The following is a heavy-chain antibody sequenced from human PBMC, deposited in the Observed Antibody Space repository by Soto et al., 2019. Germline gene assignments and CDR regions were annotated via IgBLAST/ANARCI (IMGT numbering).Heavy chain of an antibody. Sequence: PSETLSLTCTVSGGSISSSSYYWGWIRQPPGKGLEWIGSIYYSGSTYYNPSLKSRVTISVDTSKNQFSLKLSSVTAADTAVYYCAGVVFFYYYMDVRGKGTTVTVSS. CDR2: IYYSGST. J-gene: IGHJ6*03. CDR1: GGSISSSSYY. D-gene: IGHD2-8*01. CDR3: AGVVFFYYYMDV. V-gene: IGHV4-39*01.